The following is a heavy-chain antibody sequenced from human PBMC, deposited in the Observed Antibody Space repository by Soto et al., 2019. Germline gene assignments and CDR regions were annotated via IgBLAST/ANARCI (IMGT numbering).Heavy chain of an antibody. CDR2: IYPGVSDT. V-gene: IGHV5-51*01. Sequence: VASLKITCKGSAYSFTSYWIGWVRQMPGKGLEWMGIIYPGVSDTRYSPSFQGQVTISADKSISTAYLQWSSLKASDTAMYYCARRDSYYGMDVWGQGNTETVSS. CDR3: ARRDSYYGMDV. J-gene: IGHJ6*02. CDR1: AYSFTSYW.